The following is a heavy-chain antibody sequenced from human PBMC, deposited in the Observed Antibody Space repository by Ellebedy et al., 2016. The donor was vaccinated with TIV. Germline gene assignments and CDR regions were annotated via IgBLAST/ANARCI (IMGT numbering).Heavy chain of an antibody. J-gene: IGHJ3*02. V-gene: IGHV4-61*01. Sequence: SETLSLTCTVSGGSISSSSYYWGWIRQPPGKGLEWIGYIYYSGSTNYNPSLKSRVTISVDTSKNQFSLKLSSVTAADTAVYYCARDNKGAFDIWGQGTMVTVSS. CDR1: GGSISSSSYY. CDR3: ARDNKGAFDI. CDR2: IYYSGST.